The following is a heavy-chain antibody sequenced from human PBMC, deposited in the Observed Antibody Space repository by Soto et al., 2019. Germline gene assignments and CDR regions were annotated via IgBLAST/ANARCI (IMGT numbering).Heavy chain of an antibody. Sequence: EVQLVESGGGLVQPGGSLRLSCAASGFTFSDYSMNWLRQAPGKGPQWVSSLSGNGDYKYYADSMKGRLTISRDNAKKSLDLQVYSLRVEDTAVYYCARDHAVTSHLYWDFDLWGRGTMVTVSS. V-gene: IGHV3-21*01. CDR3: ARDHAVTSHLYWDFDL. CDR1: GFTFSDYS. J-gene: IGHJ2*01. CDR2: LSGNGDYK.